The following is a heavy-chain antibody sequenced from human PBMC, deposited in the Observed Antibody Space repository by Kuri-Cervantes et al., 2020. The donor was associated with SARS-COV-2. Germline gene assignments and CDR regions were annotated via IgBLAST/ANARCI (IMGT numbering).Heavy chain of an antibody. V-gene: IGHV3-7*01. J-gene: IGHJ3*02. D-gene: IGHD3-3*01. CDR1: GFTFSSYS. Sequence: GESLKISCAASGFTFSSYSMNWVRQAPGKGLEWVANIKQDGSEKYYVDSVKGRFTISGDNAKNSLYLQMNSLRAEDTAVYYCARARLEWLPDAFDIWGQGTMVTVSS. CDR2: IKQDGSEK. CDR3: ARARLEWLPDAFDI.